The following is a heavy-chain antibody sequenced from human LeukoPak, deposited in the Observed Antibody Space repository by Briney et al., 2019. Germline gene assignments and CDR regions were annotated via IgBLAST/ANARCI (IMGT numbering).Heavy chain of an antibody. Sequence: ASVKVSCKASGYTFTGYYMQWVRQAPGQGLEWMGRINPNSGGTNYAQKFQGRVTMTRDTSISTAYMELSRLRSDDTAVYYCALWWLRSDFDYWGQGTLVTVSS. CDR3: ALWWLRSDFDY. D-gene: IGHD5-12*01. CDR2: INPNSGGT. J-gene: IGHJ4*02. V-gene: IGHV1-2*06. CDR1: GYTFTGYY.